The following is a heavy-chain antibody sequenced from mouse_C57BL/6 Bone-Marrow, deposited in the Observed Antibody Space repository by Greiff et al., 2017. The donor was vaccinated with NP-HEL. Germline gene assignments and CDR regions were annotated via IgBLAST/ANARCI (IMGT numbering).Heavy chain of an antibody. Sequence: HVQLLQPFPELVLPFASVPLSCISSCFTFTSYWLHLVLHTPVHCLLWICEIYPSDSYSNYNQKFKGKSTLTVDKSSSTAYMQLSSLTSEDSAVYYCARVDYWGQGTTLTVSS. CDR3: ARVDY. CDR2: IYPSDSYS. V-gene: IGHV1-69*01. CDR1: CFTFTSYW. J-gene: IGHJ2*01.